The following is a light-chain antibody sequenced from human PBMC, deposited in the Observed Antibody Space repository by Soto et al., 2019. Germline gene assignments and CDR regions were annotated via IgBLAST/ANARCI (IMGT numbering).Light chain of an antibody. CDR1: QTVPNY. Sequence: DIQMTQSPSSLSASVGDRVTITCRASQTVPNYLNWYQHKPGKAPKLLIHGISRLQSGVPSRFSGRGSGTDFSLTISSLQPEDIATYYCQQSATIPLTFGGGTKVVIK. V-gene: IGKV1-39*01. CDR3: QQSATIPLT. J-gene: IGKJ4*01. CDR2: GIS.